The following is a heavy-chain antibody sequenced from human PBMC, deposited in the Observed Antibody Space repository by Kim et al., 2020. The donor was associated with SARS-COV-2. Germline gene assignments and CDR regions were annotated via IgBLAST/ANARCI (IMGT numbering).Heavy chain of an antibody. V-gene: IGHV4-38-2*02. CDR1: GYSISSGYY. D-gene: IGHD2-15*01. J-gene: IGHJ5*02. CDR2: IYHSGST. CDR3: ATWVDNNWFDP. Sequence: SETLSLTCTVSGYSISSGYYWGWIRQPPGKGLEWIGSIYHSGSTYYNPSLKSRVTISVDTSKNQFSLRLSSVTAADTAVYFCATWVDNNWFDPWGQGTLVTVSS.